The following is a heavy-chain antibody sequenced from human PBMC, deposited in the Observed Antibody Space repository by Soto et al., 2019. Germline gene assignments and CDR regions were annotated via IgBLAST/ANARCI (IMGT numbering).Heavy chain of an antibody. V-gene: IGHV1-69*01. D-gene: IGHD2-21*02. CDR2: IIPIYGTS. CDR3: ATGSRDGYNYWYFDL. Sequence: QXXXVXSXAEXXXXXXXXXXSXXVSGXXXGNFAISWVRQAPGQGPEWVAGIIPIYGTSNLADDFRGRITLTADESTATAYMELSSLRSEDTAIYYCATGSRDGYNYWYFDLWGRGTQVTVSS. J-gene: IGHJ2*01. CDR1: GXXXGNFA.